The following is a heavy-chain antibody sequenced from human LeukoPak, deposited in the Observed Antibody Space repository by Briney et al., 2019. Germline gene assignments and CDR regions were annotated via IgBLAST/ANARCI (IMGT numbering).Heavy chain of an antibody. CDR1: GFTFSSYE. D-gene: IGHD5-18*01. V-gene: IGHV3-48*03. Sequence: PGGSLRLSCAASGFTFSSYEMNWVRQAPGKGLECVSYISGSGTTIYYADSVKGRFTISRDNSKKSLYLQLNSLRAEDTAVYYCARDPEFSYGYYFDYWGQGTLVTVSS. CDR3: ARDPEFSYGYYFDY. CDR2: ISGSGTTI. J-gene: IGHJ4*02.